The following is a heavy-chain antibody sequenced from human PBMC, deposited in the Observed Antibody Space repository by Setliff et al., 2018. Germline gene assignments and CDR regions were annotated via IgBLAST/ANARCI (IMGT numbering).Heavy chain of an antibody. CDR1: GFTLTSYP. CDR3: TRDFLGATAPFDN. Sequence: ASVKVSCKASGFTLTSYPIHWVRQAPGQRLEWMGWINPDNGNRKYSQRFQGRVTITRDTSASTVFLELSTLRSEDTAVYYGTRDFLGATAPFDNWGQGTVVTVSS. J-gene: IGHJ3*02. V-gene: IGHV1-3*01. D-gene: IGHD3-3*01. CDR2: INPDNGNR.